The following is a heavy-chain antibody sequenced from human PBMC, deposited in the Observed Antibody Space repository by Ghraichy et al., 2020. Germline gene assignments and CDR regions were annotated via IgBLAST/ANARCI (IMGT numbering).Heavy chain of an antibody. J-gene: IGHJ4*02. CDR2: VWSSENNR. CDR1: GFIFRNYG. V-gene: IGHV3-33*01. Sequence: GGSLRLSCAASGFIFRNYGMHWVRQAPGKGLEWVAVVWSSENNRYYADSVKGRFTISRDNSKNTLYLLLNSLRSEDTTVYYCARDPGKDGPMDYWGQGTLVTVSS. CDR3: ARDPGKDGPMDY.